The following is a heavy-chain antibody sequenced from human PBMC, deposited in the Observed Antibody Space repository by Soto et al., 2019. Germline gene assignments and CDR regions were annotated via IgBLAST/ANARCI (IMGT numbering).Heavy chain of an antibody. D-gene: IGHD4-17*01. J-gene: IGHJ6*02. CDR3: ARDYTYGDSGAWGYYGMDV. Sequence: GGSLRLSCAASGFTFSSYWMHWVRQAPGKGLVWVLRINSDGRSTSFADSVRGRFTISRDNAKNTLYLQMNSLRAEDTAVYYCARDYTYGDSGAWGYYGMDVWGQGTTVTVSS. V-gene: IGHV3-74*01. CDR2: INSDGRST. CDR1: GFTFSSYW.